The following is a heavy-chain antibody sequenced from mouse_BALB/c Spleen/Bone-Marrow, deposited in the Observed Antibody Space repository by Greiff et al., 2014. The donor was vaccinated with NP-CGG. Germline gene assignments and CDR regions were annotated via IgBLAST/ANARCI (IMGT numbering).Heavy chain of an antibody. V-gene: IGHV2-6*02. D-gene: IGHD2-10*02. CDR1: GFSLTDYG. J-gene: IGHJ4*01. CDR3: ARNPYGNYAMDY. Sequence: VKLVESGPGLVAPSQSLSITCTVSGFSLTDYGVHWVRQPPGKGLEWLVVIWSDGNTTFNSAFKSRLSISKDNSKSQVFLKMNSLQTDDTAMYYCARNPYGNYAMDYWGQGTSVTVSS. CDR2: IWSDGNT.